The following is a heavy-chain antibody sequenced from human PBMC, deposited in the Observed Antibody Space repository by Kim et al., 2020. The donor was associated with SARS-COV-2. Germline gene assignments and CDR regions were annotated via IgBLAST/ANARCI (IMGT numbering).Heavy chain of an antibody. CDR2: ISAYNGNT. CDR3: ARDPSRPAAMHIWFDP. D-gene: IGHD2-2*01. V-gene: IGHV1-18*04. Sequence: ASVKVSCKASGYTFTSYGISWVRQAPGQGLEWMGWISAYNGNTNYAQKLQGRVTMTTDTSTSTAYMELRSLRSDDTAVYYCARDPSRPAAMHIWFDPWGQGTLVTVSS. CDR1: GYTFTSYG. J-gene: IGHJ5*02.